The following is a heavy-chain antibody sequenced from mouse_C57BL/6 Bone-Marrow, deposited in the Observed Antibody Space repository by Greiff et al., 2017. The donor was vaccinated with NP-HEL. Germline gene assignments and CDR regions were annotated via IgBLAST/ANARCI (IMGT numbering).Heavy chain of an antibody. J-gene: IGHJ3*01. V-gene: IGHV1-81*01. Sequence: QVQLKQSGAELARPGASVKLSCKASGYTFTSYGISWVKQRPGQGLEWIGEIYPRSGNTYYNEKFKGKATLTADKSSSTAYMELRSLTSEDSAVYFCARALFGTWFAYWGQGTLVTVTA. CDR1: GYTFTSYG. CDR3: ARALFGTWFAY. CDR2: IYPRSGNT. D-gene: IGHD3-1*01.